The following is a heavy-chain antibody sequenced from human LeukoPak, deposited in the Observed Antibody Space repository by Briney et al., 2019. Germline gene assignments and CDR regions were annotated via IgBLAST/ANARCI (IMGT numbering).Heavy chain of an antibody. CDR1: GFTFSSYA. Sequence: PGRSLRLSCAASGFTFSSYAMHWVRQAPGKGLEWVAVISYDGSNKYYADSVKGRFTISRDNSKNTLYLQMNSLRAEDTAVYYCARDRGTKYFDYWGQGTLATVSS. J-gene: IGHJ4*02. CDR3: ARDRGTKYFDY. D-gene: IGHD3-10*01. V-gene: IGHV3-30-3*01. CDR2: ISYDGSNK.